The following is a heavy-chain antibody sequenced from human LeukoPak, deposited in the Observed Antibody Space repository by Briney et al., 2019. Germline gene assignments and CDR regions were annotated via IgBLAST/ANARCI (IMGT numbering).Heavy chain of an antibody. CDR2: ISWNSGSI. D-gene: IGHD5-18*01. CDR3: AKDILRYSYGLQRYYYYGMDV. CDR1: GFTFDDYA. J-gene: IGHJ6*02. V-gene: IGHV3-9*01. Sequence: GGSLRLSCAASGFTFDDYALHWVRQAPGKGLEWVSGISWNSGSIGYADSVKGRFTISRDNAKNSLYLQMNSLRAEDTALYYCAKDILRYSYGLQRYYYYGMDVWGQGTTVTVSS.